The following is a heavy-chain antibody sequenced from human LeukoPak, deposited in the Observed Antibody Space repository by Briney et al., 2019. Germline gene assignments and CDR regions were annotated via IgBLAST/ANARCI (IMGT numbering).Heavy chain of an antibody. CDR3: ALSGTRYNSAWCRI. V-gene: IGHV1-3*01. CDR2: INAGNGNT. D-gene: IGHD6-19*01. J-gene: IGHJ4*02. Sequence: GASVKVSCKASGYTFTSYAMHWVRQAPGQRLEWMGWINAGNGNTKYSQKFQGRVTITRDTSASTAYMELSSLRSDDTAVYYCALSGTRYNSAWCRIWGQGTLVTVSS. CDR1: GYTFTSYA.